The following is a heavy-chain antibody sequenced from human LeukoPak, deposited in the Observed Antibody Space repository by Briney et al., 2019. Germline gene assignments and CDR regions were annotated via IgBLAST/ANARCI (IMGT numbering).Heavy chain of an antibody. D-gene: IGHD3-9*01. Sequence: SVTVSCKASGGTFSSYAISWVRQAPGQGLEWMGGIIPIFGTANYALKFQGRVTITADKSTSTAYMELSSLRSEDTAVYYCARVRAKKHHSLRYFDWLLYPPGFDPWGQGTLVTVSS. CDR1: GGTFSSYA. CDR2: IIPIFGTA. CDR3: ARVRAKKHHSLRYFDWLLYPPGFDP. J-gene: IGHJ5*02. V-gene: IGHV1-69*06.